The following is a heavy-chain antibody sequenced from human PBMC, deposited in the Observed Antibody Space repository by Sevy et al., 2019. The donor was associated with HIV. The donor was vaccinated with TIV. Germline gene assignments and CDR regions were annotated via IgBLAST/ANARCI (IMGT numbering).Heavy chain of an antibody. CDR3: ARAPTDFWMVGMDV. CDR1: GYSFTGYY. D-gene: IGHD3-3*01. CDR2: INPINGAT. V-gene: IGHV1-2*06. J-gene: IGHJ6*02. Sequence: ASVKVSCKASGYSFTGYYMHWVRQAPGQGLEWMGRINPINGATDDSQKFQGRVTMTRDTSISTAYMEVRRLRSDDTAVYFCARAPTDFWMVGMDVWGQGTTVTVSS.